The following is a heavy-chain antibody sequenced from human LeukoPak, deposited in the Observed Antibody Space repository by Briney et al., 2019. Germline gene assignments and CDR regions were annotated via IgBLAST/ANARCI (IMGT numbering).Heavy chain of an antibody. CDR2: ISVSGGST. Sequence: GGSLRLSCAASGFTFSSYAMSWVRQAPGKGLEWVSAISVSGGSTYYADSVEGRFTISRDNSKNTLYLQMNSLRAEDTAVYYCAKDGVRVPAVDGMDVWGQGTTVTVSS. CDR3: AKDGVRVPAVDGMDV. J-gene: IGHJ6*02. CDR1: GFTFSSYA. D-gene: IGHD2-2*01. V-gene: IGHV3-23*01.